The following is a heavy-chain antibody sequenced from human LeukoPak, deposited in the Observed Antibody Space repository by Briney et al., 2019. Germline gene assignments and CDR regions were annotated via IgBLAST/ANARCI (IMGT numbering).Heavy chain of an antibody. J-gene: IGHJ3*02. Sequence: SETLSLTCTVSGGSVSSGSSYWSWIRQPPGKGLEWIGYIYYSGSTNYNPSLKSRVTISVDTSKNQFSLKLSSVTAADTAVYYCAKDSGSENAFDIWGQGTMVTVSS. D-gene: IGHD1-26*01. CDR2: IYYSGST. V-gene: IGHV4-61*01. CDR3: AKDSGSENAFDI. CDR1: GGSVSSGSSY.